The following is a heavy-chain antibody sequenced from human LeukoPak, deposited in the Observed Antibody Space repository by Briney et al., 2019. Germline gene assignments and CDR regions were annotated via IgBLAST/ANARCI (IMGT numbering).Heavy chain of an antibody. CDR2: INPNSGGT. CDR1: GYTFTGYY. CDR3: ARVPYYYGSGSFPFDY. D-gene: IGHD3-10*01. J-gene: IGHJ4*02. V-gene: IGHV1-2*02. Sequence: ASVKVSCKASGYTFTGYYMHWVRQAPGQGLEWMGWINPNSGGTNYAQKFQGRVTMTRDTSISTAYMELSRLRSDDTAVYYCARVPYYYGSGSFPFDYWGQGTLVTVSS.